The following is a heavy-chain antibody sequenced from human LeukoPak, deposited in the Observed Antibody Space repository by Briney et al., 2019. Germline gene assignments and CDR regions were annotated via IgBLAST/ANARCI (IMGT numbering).Heavy chain of an antibody. CDR2: ISYDGSNK. Sequence: GGSLRLSCAASGFTFSSYGMHWVRQAPGKGLEWVAVISYDGSNKYYADSVKGRFTISRDNARTSLYLQMNSLRADDTAVYYCAHAAFHWNPGSAWGQGTLVTVSS. D-gene: IGHD1-1*01. J-gene: IGHJ5*02. V-gene: IGHV3-30*03. CDR1: GFTFSSYG. CDR3: AHAAFHWNPGSA.